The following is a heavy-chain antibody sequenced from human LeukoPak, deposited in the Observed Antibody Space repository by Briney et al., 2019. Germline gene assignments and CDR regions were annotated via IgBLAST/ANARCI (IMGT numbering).Heavy chain of an antibody. CDR3: AKAPSVSSSWFDY. CDR1: GFPFNTYA. Sequence: GGSLRLSCAASGFPFNTYAMTWVRQAPGKGLGWVSGISGSGGTTYYADSVKGRFTISRDNSRDTLYLQMSSLRAEDTAVYYCAKAPSVSSSWFDYWGQGTLVTVSS. J-gene: IGHJ4*02. D-gene: IGHD6-13*01. CDR2: ISGSGGTT. V-gene: IGHV3-23*01.